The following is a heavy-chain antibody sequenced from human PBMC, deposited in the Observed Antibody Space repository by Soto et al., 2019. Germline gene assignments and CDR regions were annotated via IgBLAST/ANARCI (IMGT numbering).Heavy chain of an antibody. CDR3: ARDLGYCSGGSCPLDY. V-gene: IGHV4-34*01. Sequence: SAILSLTCPFYGCYCSCYYWSLIRLPPGKGLEWIGEINHSGSTNYNPSLKSRVTISVGTSKNQFSLKLSSVTAEDTAVYYCARDLGYCSGGSCPLDYWGQGTLVTFSS. CDR2: INHSGST. J-gene: IGHJ4*02. D-gene: IGHD2-15*01. CDR1: GCYCSCYY.